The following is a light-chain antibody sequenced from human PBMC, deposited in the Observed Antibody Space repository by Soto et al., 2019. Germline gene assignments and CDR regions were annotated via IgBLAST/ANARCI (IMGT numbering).Light chain of an antibody. CDR1: QSIASW. Sequence: DIQMTQYPSTLSASVGDRVTITCRASQSIASWLAWYQQKPGKAPKFLIYRASNLESGVPSRFSGSGSGTEFTLTISSLQPDDFATYYCQQYDSYPRTFGPGTKVDIK. CDR2: RAS. CDR3: QQYDSYPRT. J-gene: IGKJ3*01. V-gene: IGKV1-5*03.